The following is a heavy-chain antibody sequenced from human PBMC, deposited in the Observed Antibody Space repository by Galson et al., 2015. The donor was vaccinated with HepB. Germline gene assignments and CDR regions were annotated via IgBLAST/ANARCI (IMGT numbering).Heavy chain of an antibody. D-gene: IGHD6-6*01. CDR2: INHSGSA. CDR3: ARRSRVAARYFDY. Sequence: LSLTCAVYGGSFSGYYWSWIRQPPGKGLEWIGEINHSGSANYNPSLKSRVTISVDTSKNQFSLKLSSVTAADTAVYYCARRSRVAARYFDYWGQGTLVTVSS. CDR1: GGSFSGYY. V-gene: IGHV4-34*01. J-gene: IGHJ4*02.